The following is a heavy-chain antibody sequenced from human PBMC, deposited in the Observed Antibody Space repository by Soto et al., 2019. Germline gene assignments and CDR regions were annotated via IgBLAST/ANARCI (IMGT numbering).Heavy chain of an antibody. CDR3: ARAHYYDSSGPPSGMDV. Sequence: SETLSLTCTVSGGSISSYYWSWIRQPAGKGLEWIGRIYTSGSTNYNPSLKSRVTMSVDTSKNQFSLKLSSVTAAGTAVYYCARAHYYDSSGPPSGMDVWGQGTTVTVSS. CDR2: IYTSGST. J-gene: IGHJ6*02. V-gene: IGHV4-4*07. D-gene: IGHD3-22*01. CDR1: GGSISSYY.